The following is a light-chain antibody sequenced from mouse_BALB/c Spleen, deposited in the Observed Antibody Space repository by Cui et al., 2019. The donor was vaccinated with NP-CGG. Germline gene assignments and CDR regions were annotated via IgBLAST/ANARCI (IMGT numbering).Light chain of an antibody. V-gene: IGLV1*01. J-gene: IGLJ1*01. CDR3: ALWYSNHWV. Sequence: QAVATHESALTTSPGETVTLTCRSSTGPVTTSNYANWVQEKPDHLFTGLIGGTNNRAPGVPARFSGSLIGDKAALTITGAQTEDEAIYFCALWYSNHWVFGGGTKLTVL. CDR1: TGPVTTSNY. CDR2: GTN.